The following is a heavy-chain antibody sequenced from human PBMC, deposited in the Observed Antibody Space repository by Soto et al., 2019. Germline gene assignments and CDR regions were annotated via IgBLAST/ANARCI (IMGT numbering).Heavy chain of an antibody. J-gene: IGHJ5*01. CDR2: IGGGNTDR. CDR3: AKDAVSYNGKWDWFDS. V-gene: IGHV3-23*01. Sequence: DVQLLESGGGLVQPGGSLTLSGAASRFIFSDYAMNWVRQAPGKGLEWVSSIGGGNTDRYYADSVKGRFIISRDNSKNTMYLQMNSLRDDDTAVYYCAKDAVSYNGKWDWFDSWGQGTLVTVSS. D-gene: IGHD1-26*01. CDR1: RFIFSDYA.